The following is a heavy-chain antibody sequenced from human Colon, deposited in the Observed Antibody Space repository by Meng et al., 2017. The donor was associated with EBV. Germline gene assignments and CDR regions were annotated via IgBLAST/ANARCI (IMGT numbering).Heavy chain of an antibody. Sequence: QVELHAWGAVCVKLSETLYLTCVDNGWSRSGAYCNRIRQPPGKGLEWIGEIIHGGRPSYNPSLKSRVTISIDTSKNQLSLMLSSVTAADTAVYYCARRPTGIDYWGQGTLVTVSS. D-gene: IGHD2-8*02. CDR1: GWSRSGAY. J-gene: IGHJ4*02. V-gene: IGHV4-34*12. CDR2: IIHGGRP. CDR3: ARRPTGIDY.